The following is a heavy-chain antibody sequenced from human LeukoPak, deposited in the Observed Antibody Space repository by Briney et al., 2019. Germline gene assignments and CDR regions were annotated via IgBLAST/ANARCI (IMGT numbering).Heavy chain of an antibody. J-gene: IGHJ4*02. V-gene: IGHV3-21*01. CDR1: GFTFSSYS. Sequence: PGGSLRLSCAASGFTFSSYSMNWVHQAPGKGLEWVSSISSSSSYIYYADSVKGRFTISRDNAKNSLYLQMNSLRAEDTAVYYCARENYDILTGPLDYWGQGTLVTVSS. CDR3: ARENYDILTGPLDY. CDR2: ISSSSSYI. D-gene: IGHD3-9*01.